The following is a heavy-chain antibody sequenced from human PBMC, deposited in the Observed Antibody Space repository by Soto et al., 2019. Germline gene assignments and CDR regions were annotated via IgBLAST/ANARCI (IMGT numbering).Heavy chain of an antibody. D-gene: IGHD6-13*01. CDR2: INHSGST. CDR3: ARAKYSSSRTKDRYYFDY. CDR1: GGSFSGYY. Sequence: SETLSLTCAVYGGSFSGYYWSWIRQPPGKGLEWIGEINHSGSTNYNPSLKSRVTISVDTSKNQFSLKLSSVTAADTAVYYCARAKYSSSRTKDRYYFDYWGQGTLVTVSS. V-gene: IGHV4-34*01. J-gene: IGHJ4*02.